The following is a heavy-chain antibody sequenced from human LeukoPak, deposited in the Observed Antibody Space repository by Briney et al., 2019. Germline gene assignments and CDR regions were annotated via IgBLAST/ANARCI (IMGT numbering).Heavy chain of an antibody. Sequence: GGSLRLSCAASGFTFSSYGMHWVRQAPGKGLEWVAFIRYDGSNKYYADSVKDRFTISRDNSKNTLYLQMNSLRAEDTAVYYCAKEGDYYYYYMDVWGKGTTVTVSS. V-gene: IGHV3-30*02. CDR3: AKEGDYYYYYMDV. CDR1: GFTFSSYG. CDR2: IRYDGSNK. D-gene: IGHD1-26*01. J-gene: IGHJ6*03.